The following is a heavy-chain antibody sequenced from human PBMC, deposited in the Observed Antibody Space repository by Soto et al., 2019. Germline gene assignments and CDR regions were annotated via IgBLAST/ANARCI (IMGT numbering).Heavy chain of an antibody. CDR3: ARGMLWPTTQLNY. J-gene: IGHJ4*02. CDR2: INHSGST. CDR1: GGSFSGYY. V-gene: IGHV4-34*01. Sequence: SETLSLTCAVYGGSFSGYYWSWIRQPPGKGLEWIGEINHSGSTNYNPSLKSRVTISVDTSKNQFSLKLSSVTAADTAVYYCARGMLWPTTQLNYWGQGTLVTVSS. D-gene: IGHD2-2*01.